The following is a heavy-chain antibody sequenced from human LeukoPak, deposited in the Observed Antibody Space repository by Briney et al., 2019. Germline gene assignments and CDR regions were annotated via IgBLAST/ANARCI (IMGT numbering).Heavy chain of an antibody. CDR2: ISGSGGST. CDR3: AKERAHKHDFWSGYYRNDAFDI. CDR1: GFTFSSYG. V-gene: IGHV3-23*01. Sequence: GGSLRLSCAASGFTFSSYGMHWVRQAPGKGLEWVSAISGSGGSTYYADSVKGRFTISRDNSKNTLYLQMNSLRAEDTAVYYCAKERAHKHDFWSGYYRNDAFDIWGQGTMVTVSS. D-gene: IGHD3-3*01. J-gene: IGHJ3*02.